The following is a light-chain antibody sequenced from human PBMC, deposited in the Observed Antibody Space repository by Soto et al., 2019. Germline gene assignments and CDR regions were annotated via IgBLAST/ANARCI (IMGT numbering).Light chain of an antibody. CDR2: EVS. Sequence: QSALTQPASVSGSPGQSITISCTGTSSDIGGYNYVSWYQHHPGKVPKLMIYEVSNRPSGVSNRFSGSNSGNTASLTISGLQAEDEADYYCSSFTTISTLVFGTGTKLTVL. CDR1: SSDIGGYNY. V-gene: IGLV2-14*01. CDR3: SSFTTISTLV. J-gene: IGLJ1*01.